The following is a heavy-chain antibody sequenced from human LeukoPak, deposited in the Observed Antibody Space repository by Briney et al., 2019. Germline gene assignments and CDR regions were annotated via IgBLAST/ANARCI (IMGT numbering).Heavy chain of an antibody. V-gene: IGHV1-18*01. CDR2: ISAYNGNT. Sequence: ASVKVSCKASGYTFTSYGISWVRQAPGQGLEWMGWISAYNGNTNYAQKFQGRVTITADESTSTAYMELSSLRSEDTAVYYCARTPREAPGTLEYAFDIWGQGTMVTVSS. CDR1: GYTFTSYG. CDR3: ARTPREAPGTLEYAFDI. J-gene: IGHJ3*02.